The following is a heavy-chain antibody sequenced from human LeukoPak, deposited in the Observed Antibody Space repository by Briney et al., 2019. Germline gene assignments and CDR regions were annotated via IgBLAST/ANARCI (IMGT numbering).Heavy chain of an antibody. CDR3: ARDPIYGSGSYEGDY. Sequence: GGSLRLSCAASGFTFSSYSMNWVRQAPGKGLEWVSSISSSSSYIYYADSVKGRFTLSRDNAKNSLYLQMNSLRAEDTAVYYCARDPIYGSGSYEGDYWGQGTLVTVSS. CDR1: GFTFSSYS. CDR2: ISSSSSYI. J-gene: IGHJ4*02. D-gene: IGHD3-10*01. V-gene: IGHV3-21*01.